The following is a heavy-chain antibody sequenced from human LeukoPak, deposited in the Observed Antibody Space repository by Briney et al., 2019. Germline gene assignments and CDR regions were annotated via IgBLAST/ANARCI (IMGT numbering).Heavy chain of an antibody. D-gene: IGHD2-15*01. J-gene: IGHJ4*02. CDR1: GYTFTSYG. V-gene: IGHV1-18*01. CDR2: ISAYNGNT. Sequence: ASVKVSCKAPGYTFTSYGISWVRQAPGQGLEWMGWISAYNGNTNYAQKLQGRVTMTTDTSTSTAYKELRSLRSDDTAVYYCARDRCSGGSCYFRRSYYFDYWGQGTLVTVSS. CDR3: ARDRCSGGSCYFRRSYYFDY.